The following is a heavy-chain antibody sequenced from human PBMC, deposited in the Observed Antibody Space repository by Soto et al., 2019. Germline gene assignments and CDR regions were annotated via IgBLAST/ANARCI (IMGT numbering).Heavy chain of an antibody. CDR1: GGSFSGFY. J-gene: IGHJ4*02. CDR2: INHSGST. Sequence: SETLSLTCAVYGGSFSGFYWSWIRQPPGKGLEWIGEINHSGSTNYNPSLKSRVTISVDTSKNHFSLKLSSVTAADTAVYFCARGGWSNDYWGQGTLVTVSS. D-gene: IGHD6-19*01. V-gene: IGHV4-34*01. CDR3: ARGGWSNDY.